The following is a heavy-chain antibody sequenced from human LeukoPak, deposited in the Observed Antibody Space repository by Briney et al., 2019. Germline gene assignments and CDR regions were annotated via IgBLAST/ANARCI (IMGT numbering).Heavy chain of an antibody. V-gene: IGHV4-34*01. CDR2: INHSGST. Sequence: MTSETLSLTCAVYGGSFSGYYWSWIRQPPGKGLEWIGEINHSGSTNYNPSLKSRVTISVDTSKNQFSLKLSSVIAADTAVYYCAATRYCSSTSCARSLSDWGQGTLVTVSS. J-gene: IGHJ4*02. CDR3: AATRYCSSTSCARSLSD. CDR1: GGSFSGYY. D-gene: IGHD2-2*01.